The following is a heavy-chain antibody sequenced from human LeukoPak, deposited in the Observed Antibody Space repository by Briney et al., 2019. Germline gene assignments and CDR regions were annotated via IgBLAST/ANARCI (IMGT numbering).Heavy chain of an antibody. J-gene: IGHJ4*02. V-gene: IGHV3-21*01. CDR1: GFTFSSYS. CDR3: ARGTRPSLLWFGESTFDY. Sequence: PGGSLRLSCAASGFTFSSYSMIWVRQAPGKGLEWVSSISSSSSYIYYADSVKGRFTISRDNAKNSLYLQMNSLRAEDTAVYYCARGTRPSLLWFGESTFDYWGQGTLVTVSS. CDR2: ISSSSSYI. D-gene: IGHD3-10*01.